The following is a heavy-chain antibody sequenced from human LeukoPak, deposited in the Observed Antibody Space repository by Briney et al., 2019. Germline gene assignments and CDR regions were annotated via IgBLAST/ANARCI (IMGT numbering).Heavy chain of an antibody. Sequence: GGSLRLSCAASGFTFSSYSMNWVRQAPGKGLEWVSYISSSSAIYYADSVKGRFTISRDNAKNSLYLQMNSLRAEDTAVYYCARSGGSSHYYYYYMDVWGKGTTVTVSS. V-gene: IGHV3-48*04. CDR1: GFTFSSYS. D-gene: IGHD6-6*01. CDR3: ARSGGSSHYYYYYMDV. CDR2: ISSSSAI. J-gene: IGHJ6*03.